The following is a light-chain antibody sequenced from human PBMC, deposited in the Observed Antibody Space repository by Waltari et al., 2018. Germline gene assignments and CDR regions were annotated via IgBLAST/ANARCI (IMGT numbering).Light chain of an antibody. Sequence: EIVLTQSPATLSLSPGERATLSCRASQSVSTFLAWYQQKPGQAPRLLIYDVSNRATGTPARFSGSGSGTDFTLIISTLEPEDFAVYYCHQRSTWPWTFGQGTKVEIK. CDR1: QSVSTF. J-gene: IGKJ1*01. CDR2: DVS. CDR3: HQRSTWPWT. V-gene: IGKV3-11*01.